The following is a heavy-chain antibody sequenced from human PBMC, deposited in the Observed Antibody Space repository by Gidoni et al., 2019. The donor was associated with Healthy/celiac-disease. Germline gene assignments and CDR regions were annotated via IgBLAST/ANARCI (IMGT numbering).Heavy chain of an antibody. CDR2: IYHSGST. Sequence: QLQLQESGSGLVKPSQTLSLTCAVSGGSLSSGGYSWSWIRQPPGKGLEWIGYIYHSGSTYYNPSLKSRVTISVDRSKNQFSLKLSSVTAADTAVYYCARDGGYYDSSGGAFDIWGQGTMVTVSS. CDR3: ARDGGYYDSSGGAFDI. J-gene: IGHJ3*02. V-gene: IGHV4-30-2*01. D-gene: IGHD3-22*01. CDR1: GGSLSSGGYS.